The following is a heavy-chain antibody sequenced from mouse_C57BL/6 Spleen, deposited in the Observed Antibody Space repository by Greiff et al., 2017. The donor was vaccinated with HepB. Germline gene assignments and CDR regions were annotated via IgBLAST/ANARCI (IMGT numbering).Heavy chain of an antibody. CDR3: ARSGLYYDYDVGYYFDY. J-gene: IGHJ2*01. CDR2: IYPRSGNT. Sequence: VQGVESGAELARPGASVKLSCKASGYTFTSYGISWVKQRTGQGLEWIGEIYPRSGNTYYNEKFKGKATLTADKSSSTAYMELRSLTSEDSAVYFCARSGLYYDYDVGYYFDYWGQGTTLTVSS. CDR1: GYTFTSYG. D-gene: IGHD2-4*01. V-gene: IGHV1-81*01.